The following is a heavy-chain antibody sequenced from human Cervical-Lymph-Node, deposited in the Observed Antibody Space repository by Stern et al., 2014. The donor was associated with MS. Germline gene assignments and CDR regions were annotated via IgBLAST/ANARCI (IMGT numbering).Heavy chain of an antibody. CDR3: ARAVTQDSGSLQ. D-gene: IGHD1-26*01. V-gene: IGHV4-4*02. J-gene: IGHJ4*02. CDR1: GGSISSSNW. CDR2: IYHRGST. Sequence: QLQLQESGPGLVKPSGTLSLTCAVSGGSISSSNWWSWGRQPPGKGMEWIGEIYHRGSTNYNPSLKGRVTISVDKSKNQFSLKLSSVTAADTAVYYCARAVTQDSGSLQWGQGTLVTVSS.